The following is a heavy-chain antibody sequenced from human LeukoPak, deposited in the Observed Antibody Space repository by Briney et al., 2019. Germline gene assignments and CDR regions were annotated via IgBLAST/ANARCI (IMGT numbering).Heavy chain of an antibody. J-gene: IGHJ4*02. CDR3: ARGKSPAMFTPVDY. Sequence: PGGSLILSCQASGFTFSDSYMSWIRQPPGHGLEWISCISTSGGTNYYADSVKGRFTISRDNAKKSLYLQMNSLRAEDTAVYYCARGKSPAMFTPVDYWGQGSLVSVSP. D-gene: IGHD5-18*01. CDR2: ISTSGGTN. CDR1: GFTFSDSY. V-gene: IGHV3-11*01.